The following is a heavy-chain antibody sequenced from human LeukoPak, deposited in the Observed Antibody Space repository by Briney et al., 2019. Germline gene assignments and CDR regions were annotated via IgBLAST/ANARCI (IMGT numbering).Heavy chain of an antibody. Sequence: PSETLSLTCTVSGGSVSSGSYYWSWIRQPPGKGLDWIGYIYYSGSTNYNPSLKSLVTISVDTSKNQFSLKLSSVTAADTAVYYCARNRYYKGFGYYFDYWGQGTLVTVSS. CDR3: ARNRYYKGFGYYFDY. D-gene: IGHD3-16*02. CDR1: GGSVSSGSYY. J-gene: IGHJ4*02. V-gene: IGHV4-61*01. CDR2: IYYSGST.